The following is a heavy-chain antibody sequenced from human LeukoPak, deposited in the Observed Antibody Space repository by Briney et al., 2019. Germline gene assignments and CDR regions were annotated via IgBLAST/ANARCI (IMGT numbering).Heavy chain of an antibody. J-gene: IGHJ4*02. Sequence: GSSVKVSCKAPGGTFSSYAISWVRQAPGQGLEWMGWINPNSGGTNYAQKPQGRVTMTTDTSTSTAYMELRSLRSDDTAVYYCARDLRGIAAAGLDYWGQGTLVTVSS. CDR3: ARDLRGIAAAGLDY. V-gene: IGHV1-18*01. CDR2: INPNSGGT. D-gene: IGHD6-13*01. CDR1: GGTFSSYA.